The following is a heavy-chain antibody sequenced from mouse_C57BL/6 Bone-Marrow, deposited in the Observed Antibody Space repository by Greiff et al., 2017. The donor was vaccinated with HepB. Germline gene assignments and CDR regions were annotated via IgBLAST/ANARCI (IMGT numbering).Heavy chain of an antibody. J-gene: IGHJ2*01. CDR3: AREVFYFDY. CDR2: IYPGDGDT. D-gene: IGHD2-14*01. Sequence: QVQLQQSGPELVKPGASVKISCKASGYAFSSSWMNWVKQRPGKGLEWIGRIYPGDGDTNYNGKFKGTATLTADKSSSTAYMQLSSLTSEDSAVYFCAREVFYFDYWGQGTTLTVSS. V-gene: IGHV1-82*01. CDR1: GYAFSSSW.